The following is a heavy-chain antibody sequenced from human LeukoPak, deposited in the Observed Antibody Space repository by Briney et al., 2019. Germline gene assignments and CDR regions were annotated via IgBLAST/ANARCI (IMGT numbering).Heavy chain of an antibody. CDR1: GFTFSRYA. Sequence: PGGSLRLSCAASGFTFSRYAMHWVRQAPGKGLEWVAVIWYDGSHKSYAESVKGRFTISRDNSNNTLYLQMNGLRADDTAVYYCARRCSGSSCYYGDYWGQGTLVTVSS. D-gene: IGHD2-2*01. CDR2: IWYDGSHK. V-gene: IGHV3-33*01. CDR3: ARRCSGSSCYYGDY. J-gene: IGHJ4*02.